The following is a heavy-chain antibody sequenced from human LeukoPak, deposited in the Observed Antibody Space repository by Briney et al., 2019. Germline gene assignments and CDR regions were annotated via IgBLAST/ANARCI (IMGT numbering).Heavy chain of an antibody. Sequence: GASVKVSCKASGGTFSSYAISWVRQAPGQGLEWMGGIIPIFGTANYAQKFQGRVTITADKSTSTAYMELSSLRSEDTAVYYCARDRGVATIRVNWYFDLWGRGTLVTVSS. D-gene: IGHD5-12*01. J-gene: IGHJ2*01. CDR3: ARDRGVATIRVNWYFDL. CDR1: GGTFSSYA. V-gene: IGHV1-69*06. CDR2: IIPIFGTA.